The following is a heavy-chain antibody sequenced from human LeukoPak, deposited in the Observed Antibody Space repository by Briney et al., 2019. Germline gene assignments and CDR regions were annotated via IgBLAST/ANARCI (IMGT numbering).Heavy chain of an antibody. CDR2: ISSSSSYI. CDR3: ARGVRYYDSSGYYDY. V-gene: IGHV3-21*01. Sequence: KPGGSLRLSCAASGFTFSSYSMNWARQAPGKGLEWVSSISSSSSYIYYADSVKGRFTISRNNAKNSLYLQMNSLRAEDTAVYYCARGVRYYDSSGYYDYWGQGTLVTVS. J-gene: IGHJ4*02. D-gene: IGHD3-22*01. CDR1: GFTFSSYS.